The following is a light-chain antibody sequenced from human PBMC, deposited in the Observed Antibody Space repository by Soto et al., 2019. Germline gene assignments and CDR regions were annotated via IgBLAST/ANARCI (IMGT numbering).Light chain of an antibody. V-gene: IGKV1-12*01. CDR3: QQGDSFPIT. J-gene: IGKJ5*01. CDR1: HSVENW. Sequence: DIQMTQSPSSVSASVGDRVTITCRASHSVENWLAWYQQKPGTVPKLLIYEAFRLQNGVPSRFSATGTGTEFTLTISSLQPEDFGTYYCQQGDSFPITFGQGTRLEIK. CDR2: EAF.